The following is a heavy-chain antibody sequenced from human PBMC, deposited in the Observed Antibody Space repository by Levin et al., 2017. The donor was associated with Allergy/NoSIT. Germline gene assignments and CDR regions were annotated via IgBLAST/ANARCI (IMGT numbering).Heavy chain of an antibody. J-gene: IGHJ6*02. V-gene: IGHV1-69*13. D-gene: IGHD6-13*01. CDR3: ARGSGDSSWYYYNNHYDYGMDV. Sequence: SVKVSCKASGGTFSSYAISWVRQAPGQGLEWMGGIIPIFGTANYAQKFQGRVTITADESTSTAYMELSSLRSEDTAVYYCARGSGDSSWYYYNNHYDYGMDVWGQGTTVTVSS. CDR1: GGTFSSYA. CDR2: IIPIFGTA.